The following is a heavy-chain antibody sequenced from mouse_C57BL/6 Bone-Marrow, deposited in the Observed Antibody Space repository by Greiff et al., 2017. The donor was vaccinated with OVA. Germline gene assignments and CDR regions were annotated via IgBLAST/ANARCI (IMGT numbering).Heavy chain of an antibody. Sequence: QVQLQQSGAELARPGASVKMSCKASGYTFTSYTMHWVKQRPGQGLEWIGYINPSSGYTKYNQKFKDKATLTADKSSSTAYMQLSSLTSEDSAVYYCTRRRDGNYPYWYFDVWGTGTTVTVSS. J-gene: IGHJ1*03. CDR1: GYTFTSYT. V-gene: IGHV1-4*01. CDR3: TRRRDGNYPYWYFDV. CDR2: INPSSGYT. D-gene: IGHD2-1*01.